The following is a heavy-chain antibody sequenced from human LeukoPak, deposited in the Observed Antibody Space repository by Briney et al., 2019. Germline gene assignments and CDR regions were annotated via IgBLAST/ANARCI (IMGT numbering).Heavy chain of an antibody. CDR1: GYTFTGYY. CDR2: INPNSGGT. Sequence: GASVKVSCKASGYTFTGYYMHWVRQAPGQGLEWMGWINPNSGGTNYAQKFQGRVTMTRDTSISTAYMELSRLRSDDTAVYYCARDHYYGSGSYFHWGQGTLVTVSS. CDR3: ARDHYYGSGSYFH. D-gene: IGHD3-10*01. J-gene: IGHJ4*02. V-gene: IGHV1-2*02.